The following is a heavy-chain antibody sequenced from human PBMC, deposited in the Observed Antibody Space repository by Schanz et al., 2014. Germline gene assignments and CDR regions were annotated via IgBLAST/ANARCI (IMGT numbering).Heavy chain of an antibody. V-gene: IGHV4-30-4*07. CDR1: GGSISSGAYS. D-gene: IGHD4-17*01. CDR2: IYSSGST. CDR3: ARDRGMTTSDYYYGMDV. Sequence: QVQLQESGPRLVKPSQTLSLTCTVSGGSISSGAYSWSWIRQPPGKRPEWIGYIYSSGSTYYNPSRKSRVSMSIDPSKNQFSLKLSSVTAADTAVYYCARDRGMTTSDYYYGMDVWGQGTTVTVSS. J-gene: IGHJ6*02.